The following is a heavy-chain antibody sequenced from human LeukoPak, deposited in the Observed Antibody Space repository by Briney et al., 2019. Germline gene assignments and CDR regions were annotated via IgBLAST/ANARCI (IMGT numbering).Heavy chain of an antibody. V-gene: IGHV4-39*07. CDR3: ARGLRATYYDYVWGNWYFDL. Sequence: SETLSLTCTVSGGSISSSSYYWGWIRQPPGKGLEWIGSIYYSGSTYYNPSLKSRVTISVDTSKNQFSLKLSSVTAADTAVYYCARGLRATYYDYVWGNWYFDLWGRGTLVTVSS. CDR1: GGSISSSSYY. J-gene: IGHJ2*01. CDR2: IYYSGST. D-gene: IGHD3-16*01.